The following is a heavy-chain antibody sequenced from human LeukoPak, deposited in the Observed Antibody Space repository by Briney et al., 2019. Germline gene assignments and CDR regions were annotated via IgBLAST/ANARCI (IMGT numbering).Heavy chain of an antibody. J-gene: IGHJ4*02. CDR3: AKDLQTAGYYDSSGGGDY. V-gene: IGHV3-23*01. D-gene: IGHD3-22*01. CDR1: GFTFSSYA. Sequence: VQPGGSLRLSCAASGFTFSSYAMSWVRQAPGKGLEWVSAISGSGGSTYYADSVKGRFTISRDNSKNTLYLQMNSLRAEDTAVYYCAKDLQTAGYYDSSGGGDYWGQGTLVTVSS. CDR2: ISGSGGST.